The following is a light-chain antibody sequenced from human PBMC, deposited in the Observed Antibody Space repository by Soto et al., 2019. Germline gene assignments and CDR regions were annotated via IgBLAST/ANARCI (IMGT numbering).Light chain of an antibody. CDR2: GAS. CDR3: QQYNNWPLT. CDR1: QSVGSN. Sequence: EIVMTQSPATLSVPRGERATLSCRASQSVGSNLAWYQQKPGQAPRLLIYGASTRPTGIPARFSGSESGTEFTLTISSLQSEDFAVYYCQQYNNWPLTFGPGTKVDIK. V-gene: IGKV3-15*01. J-gene: IGKJ3*01.